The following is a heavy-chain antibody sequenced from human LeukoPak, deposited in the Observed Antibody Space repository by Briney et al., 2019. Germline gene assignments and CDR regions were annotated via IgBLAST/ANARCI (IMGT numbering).Heavy chain of an antibody. D-gene: IGHD3-10*01. J-gene: IGHJ4*02. CDR3: ARSLPGS. V-gene: IGHV4-34*01. Sequence: SETLSLTCAVYGGSSSGYYWSWIRQPPGKGLEWIGEINHSGSTNYNPSLKSRVTISVDTSKNQFSLKLSSVTAADTAVYYCARSLPGSWGQGTLVTVSS. CDR2: INHSGST. CDR1: GGSSSGYY.